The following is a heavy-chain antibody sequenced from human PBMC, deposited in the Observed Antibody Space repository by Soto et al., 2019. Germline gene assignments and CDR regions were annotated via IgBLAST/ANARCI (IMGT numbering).Heavy chain of an antibody. CDR1: GFTYRSHW. CDR3: ARETYGSGTSDFDH. J-gene: IGHJ4*02. V-gene: IGHV3-74*01. D-gene: IGHD3-10*01. Sequence: GGSLRLSCAASGFTYRSHWMHWVRQPPGKGLVWVSRINSDGSNISYADSVKGRFTISRDNAKNTLYLEMNSLRAEDTAVYYCARETYGSGTSDFDHWGQGTLVTVSS. CDR2: INSDGSNI.